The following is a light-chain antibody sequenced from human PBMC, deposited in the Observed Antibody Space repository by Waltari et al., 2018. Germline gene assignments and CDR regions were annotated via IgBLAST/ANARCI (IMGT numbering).Light chain of an antibody. CDR3: QQYGRLPVT. CDR2: GAS. CDR1: LSVCRN. Sequence: EIVFTQSPGTLSFSPRERDTLSCRASLSVCRNLTWYQQKPGQAPRRLIYGASSRATDIPARFSGSGSGTDFSLTISRLEPEDFAVYYCQQYGRLPVTFGQGTKVEIK. V-gene: IGKV3-20*01. J-gene: IGKJ1*01.